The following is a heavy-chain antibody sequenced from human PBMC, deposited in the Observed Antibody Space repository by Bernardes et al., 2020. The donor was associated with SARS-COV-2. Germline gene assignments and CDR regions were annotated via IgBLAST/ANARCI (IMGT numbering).Heavy chain of an antibody. J-gene: IGHJ4*02. Sequence: GGSLRLSCEASGFTFSNYWMSWVRQAPGKGLEWVANIKQDASDKYYVDSVKGRFTISRDNAKNSLYLQMNSLRAEDTAVYFCARDGDGYFDYWGQGTLATVS. V-gene: IGHV3-7*01. CDR2: IKQDASDK. CDR3: ARDGDGYFDY. D-gene: IGHD2-21*01. CDR1: GFTFSNYW.